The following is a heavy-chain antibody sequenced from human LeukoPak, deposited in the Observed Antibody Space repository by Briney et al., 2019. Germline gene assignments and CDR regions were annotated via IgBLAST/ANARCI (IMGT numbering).Heavy chain of an antibody. J-gene: IGHJ4*02. Sequence: KTSETLSLTCAVYGGSFSGYYWSWIRQPPRKGLDWIGEINHSGSTNYNPSLKSRVTISVDTSKNQFSLELSSVTAADTAVYYCARGSGPSDYWGQGTLVTVSS. D-gene: IGHD3-10*01. CDR1: GGSFSGYY. CDR2: INHSGST. V-gene: IGHV4-34*01. CDR3: ARGSGPSDY.